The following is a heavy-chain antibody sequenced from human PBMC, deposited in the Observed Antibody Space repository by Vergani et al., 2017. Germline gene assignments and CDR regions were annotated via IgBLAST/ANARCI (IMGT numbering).Heavy chain of an antibody. CDR1: GFRYNSYG. V-gene: IGHV3-15*07. D-gene: IGHD2-21*01. CDR3: TTDPRYCGDGSCYWLRDHHYYGMDV. CDR2: IKSTFDRGTT. Sequence: EVQLAESGGGLVKPGGALRLSCVASGFRYNSYGMNWVRRTPGKGLEWVGRIKSTFDRGTTDYAAAVKGRFTISRDDSKNTLFLQMNGLKTEDIGVYYCTTDPRYCGDGSCYWLRDHHYYGMDVWGQGTTVTVSS. J-gene: IGHJ6*02.